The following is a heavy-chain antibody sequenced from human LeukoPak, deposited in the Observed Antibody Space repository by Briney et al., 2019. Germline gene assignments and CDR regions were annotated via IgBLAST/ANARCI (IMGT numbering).Heavy chain of an antibody. D-gene: IGHD6-13*01. CDR3: AREFGSSSSFDY. CDR2: INPNSGGT. Sequence: ASVKVSCKASGYTFTDYFVYLVRQAPGQGLEWMGWINPNSGGTNYAQKFQGRVTMTRDTSISTAYMDLRSLRSDDTAVYYCAREFGSSSSFDYWGQGTLVTVSS. CDR1: GYTFTDYF. V-gene: IGHV1-2*02. J-gene: IGHJ4*02.